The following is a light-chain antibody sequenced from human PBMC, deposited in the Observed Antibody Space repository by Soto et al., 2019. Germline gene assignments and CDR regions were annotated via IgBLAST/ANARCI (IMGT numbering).Light chain of an antibody. Sequence: DIVLTQSPGTLSLSPGQRATLSCRASQSISSSFLAWYQQKPGRAPRLLIYGASTRATGIPARFSGSGSGTEFTLIISSLQSEDSAVYYCQQYNSWLWTFGQGTKVDIK. V-gene: IGKV3-15*01. J-gene: IGKJ1*01. CDR1: QSISSS. CDR3: QQYNSWLWT. CDR2: GAS.